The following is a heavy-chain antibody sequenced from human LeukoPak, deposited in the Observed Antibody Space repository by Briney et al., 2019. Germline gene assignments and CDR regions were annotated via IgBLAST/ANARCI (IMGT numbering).Heavy chain of an antibody. CDR3: VRDRRHCSGGSRPVLDY. J-gene: IGHJ4*02. D-gene: IGHD2-15*01. Sequence: PGGSLRLSCVASGFTFSTYDMHWVRQAPGKGLEWVAVVWYDGTKKNYADSVKGRFTISRDNSKNMQYLQINSLRVGDTAIYYCVRDRRHCSGGSRPVLDYWGQGTLVTVSS. CDR2: VWYDGTKK. CDR1: GFTFSTYD. V-gene: IGHV3-33*01.